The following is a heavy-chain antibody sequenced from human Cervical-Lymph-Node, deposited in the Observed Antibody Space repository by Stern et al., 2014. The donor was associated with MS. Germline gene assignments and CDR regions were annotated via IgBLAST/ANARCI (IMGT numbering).Heavy chain of an antibody. J-gene: IGHJ4*02. Sequence: QVQLVQSGAEVKKPGSSVKVSCKSPGGNFSSDVINWVRQAPGQGLDWMGGIIPKFDTTNHAQKFQGRVKITADESMSTAYMELNSLTSEDTALYYCATTFRWGQGTLITVSS. CDR1: GGNFSSDV. V-gene: IGHV1-69*01. CDR3: ATTFR. CDR2: IIPKFDTT. D-gene: IGHD3-16*01.